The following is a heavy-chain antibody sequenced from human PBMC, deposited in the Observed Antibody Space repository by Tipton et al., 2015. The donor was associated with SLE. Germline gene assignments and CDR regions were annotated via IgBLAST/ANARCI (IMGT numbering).Heavy chain of an antibody. CDR3: ARVLGSRYCTNGVCTSPYYFYYYMDV. J-gene: IGHJ6*03. Sequence: TLSLTCTVSGGSISSSSYYWGWMRQPPGKGLEWIGSIYYSGSTYYNPSLKSRVTMSVDTSQNQFSLNLSSVTAADTALYYCARVLGSRYCTNGVCTSPYYFYYYMDVWGRGTSVTVSS. D-gene: IGHD2-8*01. CDR2: IYYSGST. CDR1: GGSISSSSYY. V-gene: IGHV4-39*07.